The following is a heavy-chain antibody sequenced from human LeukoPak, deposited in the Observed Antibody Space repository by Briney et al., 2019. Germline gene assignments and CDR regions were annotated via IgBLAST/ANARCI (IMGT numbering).Heavy chain of an antibody. J-gene: IGHJ3*02. Sequence: GASVKVSCKASGYTFTGYYMHWVRQAPGQGLEWMGWINPNSGGTNYAQKFQGRVTITADKSTSTAYMELSSLRSEDTAVYYCAREMTPYYYDSSGSVDAFDIWGQGTMVTVSS. CDR1: GYTFTGYY. CDR2: INPNSGGT. D-gene: IGHD3-22*01. CDR3: AREMTPYYYDSSGSVDAFDI. V-gene: IGHV1-2*02.